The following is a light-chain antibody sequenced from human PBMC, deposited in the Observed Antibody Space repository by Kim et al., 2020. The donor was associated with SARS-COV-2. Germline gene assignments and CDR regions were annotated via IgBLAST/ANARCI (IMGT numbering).Light chain of an antibody. CDR2: DAS. V-gene: IGKV1-33*01. J-gene: IGKJ3*01. CDR1: QDIYNY. Sequence: DIQMTQSPSSLSASVGDRVTITCQASQDIYNYLNWYQQKPGRAPKLLIYDASNLEAGVPSRFSGSGSGTDFTFTISSLQPEDFATYYCQHYHNLPFTSGPGTKVDIK. CDR3: QHYHNLPFT.